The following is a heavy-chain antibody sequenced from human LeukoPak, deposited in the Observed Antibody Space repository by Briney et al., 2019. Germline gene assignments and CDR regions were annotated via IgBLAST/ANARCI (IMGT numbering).Heavy chain of an antibody. Sequence: GGSLRLSCAVSGFTVSSNYMSWVRQAPGKGLEWVSLIYSGGGTYYADSVRGRFTISRDGSKNTLYLQMNSLRADDTALYYCARGGTLVRGGDPFDYWGQGTLVTVSS. CDR2: IYSGGGT. CDR3: ARGGTLVRGGDPFDY. V-gene: IGHV3-53*01. D-gene: IGHD3-10*01. J-gene: IGHJ4*02. CDR1: GFTVSSNY.